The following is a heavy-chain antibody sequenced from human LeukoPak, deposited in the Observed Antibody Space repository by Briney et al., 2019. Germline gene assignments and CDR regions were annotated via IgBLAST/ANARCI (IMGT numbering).Heavy chain of an antibody. J-gene: IGHJ3*02. CDR3: AKGLQWLVGIDAFDI. D-gene: IGHD6-19*01. V-gene: IGHV3-30*18. Sequence: PGGSLRLSCAASGFTFSSYGMHWVRQAPGKGLEWVAVISYDGSNKYYADSVKGRFTISRDNSKNTLYLQMNSLRAEDTAVYYCAKGLQWLVGIDAFDIWGQGKMVTVSS. CDR2: ISYDGSNK. CDR1: GFTFSSYG.